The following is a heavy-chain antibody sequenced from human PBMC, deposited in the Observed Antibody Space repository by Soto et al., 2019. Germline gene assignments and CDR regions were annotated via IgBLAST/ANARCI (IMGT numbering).Heavy chain of an antibody. CDR3: AKDVSTGAADYYFDY. D-gene: IGHD6-13*01. CDR2: ISYDGGNK. J-gene: IGHJ4*02. CDR1: GFTFSNYG. Sequence: GGSLRLSCAASGFTFSNYGMHWVRQAPGKGLEWVAVISYDGGNKYSADSVKGRFTISRDNSKNTLYLQMNSLRAEDTAVYYCAKDVSTGAADYYFDYWGQGTLVTVSS. V-gene: IGHV3-30*18.